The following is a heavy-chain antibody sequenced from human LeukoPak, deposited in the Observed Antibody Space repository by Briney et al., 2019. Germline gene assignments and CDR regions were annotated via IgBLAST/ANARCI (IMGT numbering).Heavy chain of an antibody. V-gene: IGHV1-69*04. Sequence: SVKVSCKASGGTFGSYAISWVRQAPGQGLEWMGRIIPILGIANYAQKFQGRVTITADKSTSTAYMELSSLRSEDTAVYYCASSETSCSSTSCYVWAFDIWGQGTMVTVSS. CDR2: IIPILGIA. J-gene: IGHJ3*02. CDR1: GGTFGSYA. D-gene: IGHD2-2*01. CDR3: ASSETSCSSTSCYVWAFDI.